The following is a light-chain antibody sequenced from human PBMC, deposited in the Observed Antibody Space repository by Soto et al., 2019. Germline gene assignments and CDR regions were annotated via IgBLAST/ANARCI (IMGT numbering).Light chain of an antibody. CDR3: QQYNNWPRGT. CDR2: GAS. CDR1: QSVSSN. J-gene: IGKJ1*01. Sequence: IVMTQSPATLSVYTGERATRSCRASQSVSSNLAWYQQKPGQAPRLLIYGASTRATGIPARFSGSGSGTEVTLTISSLQSEDFAVYYCQQYNNWPRGTFGQGTKVDIK. V-gene: IGKV3-15*01.